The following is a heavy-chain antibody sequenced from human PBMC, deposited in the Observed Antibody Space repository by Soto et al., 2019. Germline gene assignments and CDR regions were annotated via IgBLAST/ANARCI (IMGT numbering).Heavy chain of an antibody. CDR1: GGSVSSTCL. V-gene: IGHV4-4*02. J-gene: IGHJ4*02. CDR3: ARYNAASGTYYFDF. CDR2: IDHRGSA. Sequence: SVTLSLTCAVSGGSVSSTCLWRWVRQPPGKGPEWIGEIDHRGSANYNPSLKSRVTISVDISKSQFSLRLTSVTAADTAVYYCARYNAASGTYYFDFWGQGALVTVSS. D-gene: IGHD6-13*01.